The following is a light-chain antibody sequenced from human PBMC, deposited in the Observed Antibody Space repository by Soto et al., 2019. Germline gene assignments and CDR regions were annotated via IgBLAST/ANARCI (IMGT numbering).Light chain of an antibody. CDR2: SNN. J-gene: IGLJ1*01. V-gene: IGLV1-44*01. CDR3: AAWDDSLNGYV. Sequence: QSVLTQPPSASGTPGQRVTISCSGSSSNIGSNTVNWYQQLPGTAPKLLIYSNNQRPSGVPDLFSGSKSGTSASLAISGLQSEHEADYYCAAWDDSLNGYVFGTGTKVTVL. CDR1: SSNIGSNT.